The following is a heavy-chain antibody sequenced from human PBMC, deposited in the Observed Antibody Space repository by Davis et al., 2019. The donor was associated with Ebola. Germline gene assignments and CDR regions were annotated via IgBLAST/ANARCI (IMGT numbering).Heavy chain of an antibody. CDR2: ISYDGSNK. Sequence: GESLKISCAASGFTFSSYGMHWVRQAPGKGLEWVAVISYDGSNKYYADSVKGRFTISRDNSKNTLYLQMNSLRAEDTAVYYCAKGITIFGVVIAFDYWGRGTLVTVSS. CDR3: AKGITIFGVVIAFDY. CDR1: GFTFSSYG. V-gene: IGHV3-30*18. J-gene: IGHJ2*01. D-gene: IGHD3-3*01.